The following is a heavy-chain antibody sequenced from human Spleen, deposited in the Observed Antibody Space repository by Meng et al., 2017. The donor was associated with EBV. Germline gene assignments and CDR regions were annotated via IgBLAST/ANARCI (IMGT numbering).Heavy chain of an antibody. CDR2: INPNSGGT. CDR3: ARDEDISAAGKLFGDY. V-gene: IGHV1-2*06. Sequence: QVQLVQAGAGAKRPGASVKVSCKASGYTFSDFYIHWVRQAPGQGLEWMGRINPNSGGTDYAQNFQGRVTMTRDTSISTAYMELSGLRSDDTAMYYCARDEDISAAGKLFGDYWGQGTLVTVSS. D-gene: IGHD6-13*01. J-gene: IGHJ4*02. CDR1: GYTFSDFY.